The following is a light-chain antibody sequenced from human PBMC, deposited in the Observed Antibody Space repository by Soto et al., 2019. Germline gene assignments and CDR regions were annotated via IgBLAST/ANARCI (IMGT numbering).Light chain of an antibody. J-gene: IGKJ3*01. Sequence: EIVMTQSPATLSVSPGERATLSCRASQSVSSNLAWYQQKPGQAPRLLIYGASTRATGIPARFSGSGSGTELTLTISSLQSEDFAVHYCQQYNNWPPFTFGPGTKVDIK. CDR2: GAS. V-gene: IGKV3-15*01. CDR1: QSVSSN. CDR3: QQYNNWPPFT.